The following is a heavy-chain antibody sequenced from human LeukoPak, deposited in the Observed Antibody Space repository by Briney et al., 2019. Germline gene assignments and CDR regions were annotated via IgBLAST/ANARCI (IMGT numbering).Heavy chain of an antibody. D-gene: IGHD2-15*01. CDR1: GFTFSTYW. CDR3: ARDRDRYFDY. V-gene: IGHV3-7*01. CDR2: IREDGTEK. J-gene: IGHJ4*02. Sequence: GGSLRLSCAASGFTFSTYWITWVRQAPGKGLEWVANIREDGTEKYYVDSVKSRFTISRDNAKNSLYLQMNSLRAEDTAVYYCARDRDRYFDYWGQGTLVTVSS.